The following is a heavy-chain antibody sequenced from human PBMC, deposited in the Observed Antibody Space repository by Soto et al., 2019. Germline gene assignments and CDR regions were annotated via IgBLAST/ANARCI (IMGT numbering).Heavy chain of an antibody. CDR1: GGSISSSSYY. J-gene: IGHJ5*02. D-gene: IGHD1-26*01. CDR2: IYYSGST. V-gene: IGHV4-39*02. CDR3: ATQEGCGSYLYPHDP. Sequence: SETLSLTCTVSGGSISSSSYYWGWIRQPPGKGLEWIGSIYYSGSTYYNPSLKSRVTISVDTSKNHFSLKLSSVTAADTAVYYCATQEGCGSYLYPHDPWGQGTLDTGSS.